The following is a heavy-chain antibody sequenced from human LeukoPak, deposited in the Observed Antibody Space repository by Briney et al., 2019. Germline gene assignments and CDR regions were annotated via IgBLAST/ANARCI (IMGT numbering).Heavy chain of an antibody. D-gene: IGHD3-22*01. J-gene: IGHJ4*02. CDR1: GFTFSSYA. V-gene: IGHV3-23*01. CDR3: AKYYYDSSGYYSPTFDY. CDR2: ISGSGGST. Sequence: GGSLRLSCAASGFTFSSYAMSWVRQAPGKGLEWVSAISGSGGSTYYADSVKGRFTISRDNSKNTLYLQMNSLRAEDTAVYYCAKYYYDSSGYYSPTFDYWGQGTLVTVS.